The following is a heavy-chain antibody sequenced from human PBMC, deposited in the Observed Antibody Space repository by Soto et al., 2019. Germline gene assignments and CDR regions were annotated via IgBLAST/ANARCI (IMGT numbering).Heavy chain of an antibody. D-gene: IGHD4-17*01. V-gene: IGHV3-30*18. J-gene: IGHJ4*02. Sequence: QVQLVESGGGVVQPGRSLRLSCVASGFTFSTYGMHWVRQAPGKGLEWVAVISYDGSNKYFADSVKGRFTISRDNSKNTLYLQMSSLRAEDTAVYYCAKTNGDYENYFDYWGQGTLVTVSS. CDR3: AKTNGDYENYFDY. CDR1: GFTFSTYG. CDR2: ISYDGSNK.